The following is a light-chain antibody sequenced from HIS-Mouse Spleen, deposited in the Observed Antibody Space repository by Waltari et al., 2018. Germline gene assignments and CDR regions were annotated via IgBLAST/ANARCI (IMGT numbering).Light chain of an antibody. CDR2: WAS. CDR1: QSVLYSSNNKNY. J-gene: IGKJ2*01. CDR3: QQYYTQHT. Sequence: DIVMTQSPDSLAVSLGERATSNCKSSQSVLYSSNNKNYLAWYQQKPGQPPKLLIYWASTRESGVPDRFSGSGSGTDFTLTISSLQAEDVAVYYCQQYYTQHTFGQGTKLEIK. V-gene: IGKV4-1*01.